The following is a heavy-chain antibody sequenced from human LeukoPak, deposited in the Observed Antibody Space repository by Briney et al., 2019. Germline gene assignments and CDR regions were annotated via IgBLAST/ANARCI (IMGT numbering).Heavy chain of an antibody. V-gene: IGHV1-18*01. Sequence: ASVKVSCKASGYTFTSYGINWVRQAPGQGLEWMGWISAYNGNTNYAQKLQGRVTMTTDTSTSTAYMELRSLRSDDTAVYYCARDSDRLRFKRARDYWGQGTLVTVSS. CDR3: ARDSDRLRFKRARDY. J-gene: IGHJ4*02. CDR1: GYTFTSYG. D-gene: IGHD3-3*01. CDR2: ISAYNGNT.